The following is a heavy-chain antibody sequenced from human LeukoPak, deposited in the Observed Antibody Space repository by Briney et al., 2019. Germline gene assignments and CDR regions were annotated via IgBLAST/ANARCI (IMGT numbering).Heavy chain of an antibody. CDR3: AREIDYCSGGSCYAPRLDP. V-gene: IGHV3-11*01. CDR2: ISSSGSTI. Sequence: GGSLRLSCAASGFTFSDYYMSWIRQAPGKGLEWVSYISSSGSTIYYADSVKGRFTISRDNAKNSLYLQMNSLRAEDTAVYYCAREIDYCSGGSCYAPRLDPWGQGTLVTVSS. J-gene: IGHJ5*02. CDR1: GFTFSDYY. D-gene: IGHD2-15*01.